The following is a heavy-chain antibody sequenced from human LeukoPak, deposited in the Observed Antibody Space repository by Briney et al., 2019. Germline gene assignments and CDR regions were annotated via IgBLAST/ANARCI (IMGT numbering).Heavy chain of an antibody. CDR2: ISSSGSTI. CDR1: GFTFSDYY. V-gene: IGHV3-11*04. J-gene: IGHJ4*02. Sequence: GGSLRLSCAASGFTFSDYYMSWIRQAPGKGLEWVSYISSSGSTIYYADSAKGRFTISRDNAKNSLYLQMNSLRAEDTAVYYCARPPGSSGYYYPFDYWGQGTLVTVSS. CDR3: ARPPGSSGYYYPFDY. D-gene: IGHD3-22*01.